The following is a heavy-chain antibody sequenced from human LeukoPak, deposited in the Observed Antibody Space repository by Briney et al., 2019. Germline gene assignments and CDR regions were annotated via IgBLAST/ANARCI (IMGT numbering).Heavy chain of an antibody. V-gene: IGHV4-59*01. CDR1: GGSISSFY. D-gene: IGHD3-16*01. CDR2: MSNSGST. J-gene: IGHJ4*02. Sequence: TSETLSLTCSVSGGSISSFYWNWIRQPPGKGLEWIGYMSNSGSTNYNPSLKSRLTISVDTSKNHLSLRLSSVTAADTAVYYCARGNYDDSYAYGGDFDSWGQGTLVTVSS. CDR3: ARGNYDDSYAYGGDFDS.